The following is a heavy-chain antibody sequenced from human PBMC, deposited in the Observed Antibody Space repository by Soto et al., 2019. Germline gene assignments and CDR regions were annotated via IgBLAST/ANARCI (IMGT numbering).Heavy chain of an antibody. V-gene: IGHV3-30*18. CDR2: ISYDGSNK. Sequence: GGSLRLSCAASGFTFSSYGMHWVRQAPGKGLEWVAVISYDGSNKYYADSVKGRFTISRDNSKNTLYLQMNSLRAEDTAVYYCAKSRSYDILTEDDYWGQGTLVTVSS. CDR3: AKSRSYDILTEDDY. CDR1: GFTFSSYG. J-gene: IGHJ4*02. D-gene: IGHD3-9*01.